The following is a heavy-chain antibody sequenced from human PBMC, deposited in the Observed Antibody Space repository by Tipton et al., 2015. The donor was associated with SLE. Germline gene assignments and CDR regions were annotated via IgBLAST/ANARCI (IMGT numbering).Heavy chain of an antibody. V-gene: IGHV4-39*07. J-gene: IGHJ3*02. CDR3: VRDTGAAAGYAAFDI. Sequence: TLSLTCTVSGGSISSSSYYWGWIRQPPGKGLEWIGSIYYSGSTYYNPSLKSRVTISVDTSKNQFSLKLSSVTAADTAVYYCVRDTGAAAGYAAFDIWGQGTMLTFSS. CDR1: GGSISSSSYY. D-gene: IGHD6-13*01. CDR2: IYYSGST.